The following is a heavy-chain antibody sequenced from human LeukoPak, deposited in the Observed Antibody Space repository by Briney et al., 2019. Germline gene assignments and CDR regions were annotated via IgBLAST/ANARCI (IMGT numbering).Heavy chain of an antibody. V-gene: IGHV4-34*01. CDR2: INHSGST. CDR1: GGSFSGFY. Sequence: SETLSLTCAVYGGSFSGFYWSWIRQPPGKGLEWIGEINHSGSTNYNPSLKSRVTISVDTSKNQFSLKLSSVTAADTAVYYCARHRSKWLQSSFDYWGQGTLVTVSS. D-gene: IGHD5-24*01. CDR3: ARHRSKWLQSSFDY. J-gene: IGHJ4*02.